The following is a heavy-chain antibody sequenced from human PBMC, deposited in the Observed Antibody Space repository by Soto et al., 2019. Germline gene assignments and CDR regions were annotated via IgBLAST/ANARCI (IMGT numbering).Heavy chain of an antibody. V-gene: IGHV3-23*01. D-gene: IGHD3-3*01. CDR2: ISGSGGST. CDR1: GFTFSSYA. CDR3: AKNKFWSGYQRAYYYYGMDV. Sequence: GGSLRLSCAASGFTFSSYAMSWVRQAPGKGLEWVSAISGSGGSTYYADSVKGRFTISRDNSKNTLYLQMNSLRAEDTAVYYCAKNKFWSGYQRAYYYYGMDVWXQGTTVTVSS. J-gene: IGHJ6*02.